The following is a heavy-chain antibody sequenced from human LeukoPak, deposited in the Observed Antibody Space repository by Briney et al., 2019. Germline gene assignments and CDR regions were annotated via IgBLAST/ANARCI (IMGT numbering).Heavy chain of an antibody. CDR1: GGSISNSIYY. CDR2: IYYSGST. V-gene: IGHV4-39*07. D-gene: IGHD2-2*01. Sequence: SETLSLTCTVSGGSISNSIYYWGWIRQPPGTGLEWIGSIYYSGSTYYNPSLKSRVTMSVDTSKNQFSLKLSSVTAADTAVYYCARDRGPAAAIFDYWGQGTLVTVSS. J-gene: IGHJ4*02. CDR3: ARDRGPAAAIFDY.